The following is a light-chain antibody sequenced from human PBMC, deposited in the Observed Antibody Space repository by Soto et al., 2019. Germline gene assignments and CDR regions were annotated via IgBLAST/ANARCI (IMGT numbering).Light chain of an antibody. J-gene: IGLJ2*01. CDR2: SNN. Sequence: QSVLTQPPSASGTPGQRVTISCSGSSSNIGSNPVNWYQPLPGTAPKLLIHSNNQRPSGVPDRFSDSKSGASASLAISGLQSEDAADYYCAAWDDRLNGPVFGGGTKLNVL. CDR3: AAWDDRLNGPV. V-gene: IGLV1-44*01. CDR1: SSNIGSNP.